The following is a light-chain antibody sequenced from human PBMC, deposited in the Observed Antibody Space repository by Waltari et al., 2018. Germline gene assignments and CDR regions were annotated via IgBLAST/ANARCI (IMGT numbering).Light chain of an antibody. CDR2: DVT. CDR3: SSDTIHLTLI. CDR1: STDIGRYNY. J-gene: IGLJ2*01. V-gene: IGLV2-14*03. Sequence: QSALTQPASVSGSPGQSITISCIGTSTDIGRYNYVSWFQQHPGKAPKLIILDVTNRPSWVSNRFTGSKSDNTASLAISGLRAEDEATYYCSSDTIHLTLIFGGGTKLTVL.